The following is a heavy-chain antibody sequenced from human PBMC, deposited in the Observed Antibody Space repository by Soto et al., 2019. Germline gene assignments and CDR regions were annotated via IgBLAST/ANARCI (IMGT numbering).Heavy chain of an antibody. CDR1: GQSFSGHS. CDR2: INESGST. J-gene: IGHJ4*02. CDR3: ARGSGIVALPGELEDVKYDY. Sequence: QVQLQQWGAGLVKPSETLSLSCAVYGQSFSGHSWAWIRQPPGKGLEWIGEINESGSTYYNPSLKSRVTISTDTSKNQFSLKLSSVSAADTAAYFCARGSGIVALPGELEDVKYDYWGLGTLVNVSS. V-gene: IGHV4-34*01. D-gene: IGHD1-1*01.